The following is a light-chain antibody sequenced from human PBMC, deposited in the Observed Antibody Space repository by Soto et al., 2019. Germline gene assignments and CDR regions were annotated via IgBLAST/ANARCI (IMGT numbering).Light chain of an antibody. J-gene: IGKJ1*01. V-gene: IGKV3-15*01. CDR1: QAVRSN. CDR3: QQYNNWPWT. Sequence: EIGMTQSPATVSVSPGYRATRSSRASQAVRSNLAWYQQKPGQVPRLLIYGASTRATGIPARFSGSGSGTAFTLTIRSLQSEDFAVYYCQQYNNWPWTFGQGTKVEIK. CDR2: GAS.